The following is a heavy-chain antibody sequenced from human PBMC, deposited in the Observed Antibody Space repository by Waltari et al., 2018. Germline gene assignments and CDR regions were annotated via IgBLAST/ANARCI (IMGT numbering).Heavy chain of an antibody. D-gene: IGHD6-13*01. J-gene: IGHJ4*02. CDR3: ARTHTSSWGVFDY. CDR1: GFTFSRPG. CDR2: IRNDGSTK. Sequence: QVHLVESGGGVVQPGGSLRLSCAASGFTFSRPGMPWFRQAPGKGLEWVTFIRNDGSTKYYADSVKGRFSISRDNSKNTLYLQMNSLRTDDTGVYYCARTHTSSWGVFDYWGQGILVTVSS. V-gene: IGHV3-30*02.